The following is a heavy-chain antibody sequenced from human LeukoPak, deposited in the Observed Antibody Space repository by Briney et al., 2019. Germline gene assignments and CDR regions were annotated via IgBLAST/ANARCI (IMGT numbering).Heavy chain of an antibody. D-gene: IGHD2-2*01. CDR3: AKRIGSSTTQIDY. CDR1: GFTFSGYA. Sequence: GGSLRLSCAASGFTFSGYAMSWVRQAPGKGLEWISAIGSSGGSTYYADSVKGRFTISRDNSKNALYLQMNSLRVEDTAIYYCAKRIGSSTTQIDYWGQGTLVTVSS. V-gene: IGHV3-23*01. CDR2: IGSSGGST. J-gene: IGHJ4*02.